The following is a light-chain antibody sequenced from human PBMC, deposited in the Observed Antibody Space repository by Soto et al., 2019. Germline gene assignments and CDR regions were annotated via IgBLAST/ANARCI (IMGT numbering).Light chain of an antibody. Sequence: QSVLTQPPSASGSPGQSVTISCTGTSSDVGDYNYVSWYQQHPGKAPKVMIYGVSKRPSGVPDRFSGSKSGNTASLTVSGLQAEDEADYYCSSYAGSNNYVFGTGTKLTVL. CDR3: SSYAGSNNYV. CDR2: GVS. V-gene: IGLV2-8*01. J-gene: IGLJ1*01. CDR1: SSDVGDYNY.